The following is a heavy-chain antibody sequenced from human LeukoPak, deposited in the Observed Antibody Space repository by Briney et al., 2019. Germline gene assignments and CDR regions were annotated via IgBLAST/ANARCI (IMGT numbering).Heavy chain of an antibody. CDR2: ISSSGSTI. CDR1: GFTFSDYY. CDR3: ARVYSSTRPLCHY. V-gene: IGHV3-11*01. Sequence: PGGSLRLSCAASGFTFSDYYMSWIRQAPGKGLEWVSYISSSGSTIYYADSVKGRFTISRDNAKNSLYLQMNSLRAEDTAVYYCARVYSSTRPLCHYWGQGTLVTVSS. D-gene: IGHD6-13*01. J-gene: IGHJ4*02.